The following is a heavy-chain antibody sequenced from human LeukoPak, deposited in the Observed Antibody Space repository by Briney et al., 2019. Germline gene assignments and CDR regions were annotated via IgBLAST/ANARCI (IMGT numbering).Heavy chain of an antibody. J-gene: IGHJ3*02. D-gene: IGHD2-2*02. CDR1: GYTFTSYA. CDR2: INAGNGNT. Sequence: ASVKVSCKASGYTFTSYAMHWVRQAPGQRLEWMGWINAGNGNTKYSQKFQGRVTITRDTSASTAYMELSSLRPEDTAVYYCARVGYCSSTSCYTHAFDIWGQGTMVTVSS. CDR3: ARVGYCSSTSCYTHAFDI. V-gene: IGHV1-3*01.